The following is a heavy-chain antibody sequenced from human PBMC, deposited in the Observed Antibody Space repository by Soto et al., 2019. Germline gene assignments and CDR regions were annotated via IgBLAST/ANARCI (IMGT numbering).Heavy chain of an antibody. J-gene: IGHJ5*02. Sequence: ASVKVSCKASVYTFTSYGISWVRQAPGQGLKWMGWISAYNGNTNYAQKLQGRVTMTTDASSSTAHIRLRIVRPDDRAVYAFAGVYSSCWYWLEPWGQLILVTVST. CDR2: ISAYNGNT. CDR3: AGVYSSCWYWLEP. CDR1: VYTFTSYG. V-gene: IGHV1-18*01. D-gene: IGHD6-19*01.